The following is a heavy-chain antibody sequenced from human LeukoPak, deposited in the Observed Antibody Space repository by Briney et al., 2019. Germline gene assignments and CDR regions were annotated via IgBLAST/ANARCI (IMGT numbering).Heavy chain of an antibody. CDR3: ARVRGYDKNWFDP. Sequence: SETLSLTCTVSGDSISSTNYYWGWIRQPPGKGLEWIGSIYYSGSTFNNPSLKSRVTISVDTSKNQFSLKVSSVTAADTAVYYCARVRGYDKNWFDPWGQGTLVTVSS. D-gene: IGHD5-12*01. CDR2: IYYSGST. V-gene: IGHV4-39*07. CDR1: GDSISSTNYY. J-gene: IGHJ5*02.